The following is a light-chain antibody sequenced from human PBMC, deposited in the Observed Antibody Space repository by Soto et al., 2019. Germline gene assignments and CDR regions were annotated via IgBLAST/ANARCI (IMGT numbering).Light chain of an antibody. V-gene: IGKV2-30*02. CDR1: QSLLHSSGDTY. Sequence: DVVLTQSPLSLPVTLGQPSSISCRSSQSLLHSSGDTYLNCFHQRPGQSPRRLIYKVSNRDSGVPDRFSGSGSGTDFALKISRVEAEDVGVYYCMQGSHWPTTFGQGTRLEIK. J-gene: IGKJ5*01. CDR3: MQGSHWPTT. CDR2: KVS.